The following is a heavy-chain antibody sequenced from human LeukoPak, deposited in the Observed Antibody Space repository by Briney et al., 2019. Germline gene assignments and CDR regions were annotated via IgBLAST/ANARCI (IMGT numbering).Heavy chain of an antibody. V-gene: IGHV4-59*08. Sequence: SETLSLTCTVFGGSISSYYWSWIRQPPGKGLEWIGYIYYSGSTNYNPSLKSRVTISVDTSKNQFSLKLSSVTAADTAVYYCARNYGDYDGYFDYRGQGTLVTVSS. J-gene: IGHJ4*02. CDR3: ARNYGDYDGYFDY. CDR1: GGSISSYY. D-gene: IGHD4-17*01. CDR2: IYYSGST.